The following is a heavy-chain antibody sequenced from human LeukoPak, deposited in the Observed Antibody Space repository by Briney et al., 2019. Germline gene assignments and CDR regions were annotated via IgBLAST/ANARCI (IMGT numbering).Heavy chain of an antibody. D-gene: IGHD2-15*01. V-gene: IGHV3-9*01. CDR3: SKDSSGYFDF. J-gene: IGHJ4*02. CDR2: ISWNSGSI. Sequence: GGSLRLSCAASGFTFDDYAMHWVRQAPGKGLEWVSGISWNSGSIGYADSVKGRFTISRDNAKNSLYLQMNSLRAEDTALYYCSKDSSGYFDFWGQGTLVTVSS. CDR1: GFTFDDYA.